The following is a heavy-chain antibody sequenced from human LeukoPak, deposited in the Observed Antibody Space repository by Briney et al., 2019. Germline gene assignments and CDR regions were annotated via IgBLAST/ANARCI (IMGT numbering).Heavy chain of an antibody. CDR3: ASESEAVALPDY. CDR2: INHSGST. CDR1: GGSFSGYY. D-gene: IGHD6-19*01. J-gene: IGHJ4*02. V-gene: IGHV4-34*01. Sequence: SETLSLTCAVYGGSFSGYYWSWIRQPPGKGLEWIGEINHSGSTNYNPSLKSRVTISVDTSKNQFSLKLSSVTAADTAVYHCASESEAVALPDYWGQGTLVTVSS.